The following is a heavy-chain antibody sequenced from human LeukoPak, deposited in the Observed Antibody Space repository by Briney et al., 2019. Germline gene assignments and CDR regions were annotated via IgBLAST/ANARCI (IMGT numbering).Heavy chain of an antibody. D-gene: IGHD3-10*01. V-gene: IGHV3-21*01. Sequence: PGGSLRLSCAASGFTFSSYGMNWVRQAPGKGLEWVSSISSSSSYIYYADSVKGRFTISRDNAKNSLYLQMNSLRAEDTAVYYCARAKGGPVLLWFGELFAQRGDGMDVWGQGTTVTVSS. CDR3: ARAKGGPVLLWFGELFAQRGDGMDV. CDR1: GFTFSSYG. J-gene: IGHJ6*02. CDR2: ISSSSSYI.